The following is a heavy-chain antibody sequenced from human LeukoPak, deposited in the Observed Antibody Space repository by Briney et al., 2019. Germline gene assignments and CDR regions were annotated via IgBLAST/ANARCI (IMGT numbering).Heavy chain of an antibody. V-gene: IGHV4-30-2*01. J-gene: IGHJ5*02. Sequence: PSQTLSLTCTVSGGSISSGGYYWSWIRQPPGKGLEWIGYIYHSGSTYYNPSLKSRVTISVDRSKNQFSLKLSSVTAADTAVYYCAREWFGDSTSWFDPWGQGTLVTVSS. CDR3: AREWFGDSTSWFDP. CDR1: GGSISSGGYY. CDR2: IYHSGST. D-gene: IGHD3-10*01.